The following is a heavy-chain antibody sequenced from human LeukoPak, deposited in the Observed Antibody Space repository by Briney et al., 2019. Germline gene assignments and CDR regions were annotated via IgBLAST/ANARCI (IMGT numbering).Heavy chain of an antibody. CDR3: ARAYRAHQTFHSYHYFDY. CDR1: GGSSSNYY. J-gene: IGHJ4*02. V-gene: IGHV4-34*01. CDR2: INQSGST. Sequence: KSSETLSLTCAVYGGSSSNYYWNWIRQSPGKGLEWIGEINQSGSTKCNPSLKSRVTISGDTSKNQFSLRLNSVTAADTAVYFCARAYRAHQTFHSYHYFDYWGQGTLVTVSS. D-gene: IGHD5-18*01.